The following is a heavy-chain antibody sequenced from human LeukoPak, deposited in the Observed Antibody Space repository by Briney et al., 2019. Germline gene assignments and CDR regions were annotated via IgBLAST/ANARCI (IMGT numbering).Heavy chain of an antibody. CDR3: AKEGFDY. J-gene: IGHJ4*02. V-gene: IGHV3-23*03. CDR1: GFTFSNYV. CDR2: INGGGSFT. Sequence: GGSLRLSCAASGFTFSNYVMGWVRQDPGKGLQWVSIINGGGSFTSYADSVKGRLTISRDNSKNTLYLQMNSLRAEDTALYYCAKEGFDYWGQGTLVTVSS.